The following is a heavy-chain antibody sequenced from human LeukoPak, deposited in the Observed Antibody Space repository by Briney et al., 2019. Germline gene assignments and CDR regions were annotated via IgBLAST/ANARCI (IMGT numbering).Heavy chain of an antibody. J-gene: IGHJ5*02. Sequence: GGSLRLSCAASGLTFSSYGMHWVRQAPGKGLEWVAVISYDGTIRNYADSVKGRFTISRDNSKNTLYLQMNSLTAEDTALYYCAKGGCSCTTCYLANPWGQGTLVTVSS. V-gene: IGHV3-30*18. CDR1: GLTFSSYG. D-gene: IGHD2-2*01. CDR2: ISYDGTIR. CDR3: AKGGCSCTTCYLANP.